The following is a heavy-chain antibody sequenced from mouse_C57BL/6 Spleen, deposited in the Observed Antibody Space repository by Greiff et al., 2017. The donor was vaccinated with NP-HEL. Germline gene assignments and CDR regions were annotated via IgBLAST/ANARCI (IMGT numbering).Heavy chain of an antibody. CDR3: TPYYGSTYYFDY. CDR1: GYTFTDYE. J-gene: IGHJ2*01. CDR2: IDPETGGT. Sequence: QVHVKQSGAELVRPGASVTLSCKASGYTFTDYEMHWVKQTPVHGLEWIGAIDPETGGTAYNQKFKGKAILTADKSSSTAYMELRSLTSEDSAVYYCTPYYGSTYYFDYWGQGTTLTVSS. V-gene: IGHV1-15*01. D-gene: IGHD1-1*01.